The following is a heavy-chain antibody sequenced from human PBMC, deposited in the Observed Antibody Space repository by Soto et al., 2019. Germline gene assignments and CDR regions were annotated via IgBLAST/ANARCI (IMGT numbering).Heavy chain of an antibody. J-gene: IGHJ6*02. CDR2: IIPIFGTA. V-gene: IGHV1-69*06. D-gene: IGHD6-6*01. CDR1: GGTFSSYA. CDR3: AGCAAARPPSSFCYYSGMDV. Sequence: QVQLVQSGAEVKKPGSSVKVSCKASGGTFSSYAISWVRQAPGQGLEWMGGIIPIFGTANYAQKFQGRVTLTADKSTSTAYMELSSLRAEDTAVYYCAGCAAARPPSSFCYYSGMDVWGQGTTVTVSS.